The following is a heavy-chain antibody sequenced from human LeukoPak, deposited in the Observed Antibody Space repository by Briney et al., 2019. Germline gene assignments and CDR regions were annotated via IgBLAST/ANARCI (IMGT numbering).Heavy chain of an antibody. Sequence: ASVKVSCKASGYTFTGYYMHWVRQAPGQGLEGMGWINPNSGGTNYAQKFQGRVTMTRDTSISTAYMELSRLRSDDTAVYYCAREPTRGYDFWGGYYEGGDYWGQGTLVTVSS. V-gene: IGHV1-2*02. J-gene: IGHJ4*02. CDR1: GYTFTGYY. D-gene: IGHD3-3*01. CDR2: INPNSGGT. CDR3: AREPTRGYDFWGGYYEGGDY.